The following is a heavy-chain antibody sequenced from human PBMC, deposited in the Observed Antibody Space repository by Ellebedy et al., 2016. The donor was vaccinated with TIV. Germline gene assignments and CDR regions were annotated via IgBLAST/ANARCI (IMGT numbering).Heavy chain of an antibody. CDR2: ISGSGGTT. Sequence: PGGSLRLSCAASGFMFNTYAMSWVRQAPGRGLEWVSTISGSGGTTYYVDSMKGRFTISRDNSKNTLYLQMNSLRAEDTAVYYCARDFDCWGQGTLVTVSS. V-gene: IGHV3-23*01. CDR1: GFMFNTYA. CDR3: ARDFDC. J-gene: IGHJ4*02.